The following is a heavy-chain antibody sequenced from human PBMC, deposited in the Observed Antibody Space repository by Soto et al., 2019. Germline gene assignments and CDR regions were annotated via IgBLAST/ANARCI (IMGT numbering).Heavy chain of an antibody. V-gene: IGHV4-61*01. D-gene: IGHD3-3*01. J-gene: IGHJ4*02. CDR3: ARDFAYFDS. CDR1: GGSFPLGSYS. Sequence: SETLSLTCTVSGGSFPLGSYSWSWIRQPPGKGLEWIGYVYHTGRTSYNPSLKSRVSISMDTSQNQFSLNLHSVTAADTAVYFCARDFAYFDSWGQGTLVTVSS. CDR2: VYHTGRT.